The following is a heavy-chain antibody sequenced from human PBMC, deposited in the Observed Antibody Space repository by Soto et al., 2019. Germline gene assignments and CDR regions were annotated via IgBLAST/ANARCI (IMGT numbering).Heavy chain of an antibody. J-gene: IGHJ5*02. CDR1: GYSISSGYC. CDR3: ARTAPGTRENWFDP. Sequence: SETLSLTCAVSGYSISSGYCWGWIRQPPGKGLEWIGSIYHSGSTYYNPSLKSRVTISVGTSKNQFSLKLSSVTAADTAVYYCARTAPGTRENWFDPWGQGTLVTVSS. CDR2: IYHSGST. V-gene: IGHV4-38-2*01. D-gene: IGHD6-13*01.